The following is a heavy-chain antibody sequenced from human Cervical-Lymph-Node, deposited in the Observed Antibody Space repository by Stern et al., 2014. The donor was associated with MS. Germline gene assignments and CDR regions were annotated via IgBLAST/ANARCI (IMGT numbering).Heavy chain of an antibody. CDR3: ASRWSGTYYGQNWFDP. V-gene: IGHV4-31*03. CDR2: IYNSGAT. D-gene: IGHD1-26*01. J-gene: IGHJ5*02. CDR1: GDSITSGGHY. Sequence: QVQLQESGPGLVKPSQTLSLTCTVSGDSITSGGHYWSWIRQHPGKGLTWIGYIYNSGATFYNPSLKGRVTISLDTSENQFSLKLSSVTAADTAIYYCASRWSGTYYGQNWFDPWGQGILVTVSS.